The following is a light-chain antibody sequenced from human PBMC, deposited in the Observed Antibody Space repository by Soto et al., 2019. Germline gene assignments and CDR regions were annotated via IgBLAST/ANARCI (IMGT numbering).Light chain of an antibody. CDR2: DAS. CDR3: QHYDNLPLT. J-gene: IGKJ4*01. V-gene: IGKV1-33*01. Sequence: IQMTQSPSSLSASVGDRVTITCQASQDISKYLNWYQQKPGKAPKLLIYDASNLETGVPSRFSGSGSGTDFTFTISTLQPEDIATYYCQHYDNLPLTFGGGTKVDIK. CDR1: QDISKY.